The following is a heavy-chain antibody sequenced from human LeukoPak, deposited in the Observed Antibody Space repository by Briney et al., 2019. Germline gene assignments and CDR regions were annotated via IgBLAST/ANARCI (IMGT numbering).Heavy chain of an antibody. J-gene: IGHJ4*02. CDR2: ISSSGSYI. V-gene: IGHV3-21*01. D-gene: IGHD2-15*01. CDR1: GYTFSSYS. Sequence: GGSLRLSCAGSGYTFSSYSMNWVRQAPGKGLEWVSSISSSGSYIYYADSVKGRFTISRDNAKNSLYLQMNSLRAEDTAVYYCARDCSGGSCFSDYWGQGTLVTVSS. CDR3: ARDCSGGSCFSDY.